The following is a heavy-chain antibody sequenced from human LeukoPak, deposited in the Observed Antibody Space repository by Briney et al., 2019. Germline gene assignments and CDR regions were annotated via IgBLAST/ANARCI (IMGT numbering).Heavy chain of an antibody. D-gene: IGHD3-10*01. CDR2: IYYSGST. CDR3: ARRRGYYFDY. CDR1: GGSISSSSYY. V-gene: IGHV4-39*01. J-gene: IGHJ4*02. Sequence: SETLSLTCTVSGGSISSSSYYWGWIRQPPGKGLEWIGSIYYSGSTYYNPSLKSRVTISVDTSKNQFSLKLSSVTTADTAVYYCARRRGYYFDYWGQGTLVTVSS.